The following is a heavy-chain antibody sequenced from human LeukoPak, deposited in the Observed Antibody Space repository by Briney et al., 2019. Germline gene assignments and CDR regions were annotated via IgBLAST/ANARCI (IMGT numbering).Heavy chain of an antibody. CDR2: IYHSGST. CDR1: GGSISSGGYS. J-gene: IGHJ4*02. Sequence: PSETLSLTCAVSGGSISSGGYSWSWIRQPPGKGLEWIGYIYHSGSTYYNPSLKSRVTISVDTSKNQFSLNLNSVTAADTAVYYCARSYDTGWYEDYWGQGTLVTVSS. CDR3: ARSYDTGWYEDY. D-gene: IGHD6-19*01. V-gene: IGHV4-30-2*01.